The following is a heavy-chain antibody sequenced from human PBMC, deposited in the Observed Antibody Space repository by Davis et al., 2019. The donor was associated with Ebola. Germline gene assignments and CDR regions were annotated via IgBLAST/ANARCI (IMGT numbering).Heavy chain of an antibody. CDR1: GASIRSHY. Sequence: MPGGSLRLSCTVSGASIRSHYWSWIRQPPGKTLERIGYLYYTGTTNFNPSLKSRVTLSVHTAENKFSLKLSSVTAADTAVYYCATQEWQHHRYYFNARGQGTLVTVSS. J-gene: IGHJ4*02. V-gene: IGHV4-59*08. D-gene: IGHD1-26*01. CDR3: ATQEWQHHRYYFNA. CDR2: LYYTGTT.